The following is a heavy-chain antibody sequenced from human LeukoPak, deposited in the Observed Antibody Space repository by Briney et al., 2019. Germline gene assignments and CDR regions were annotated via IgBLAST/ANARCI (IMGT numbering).Heavy chain of an antibody. Sequence: ASEKVSCKASGYTFTSYDINWVRQATGQGLEWMGWMNPNSGNTGYAQKFQGRVTMTRNTSISTAYMELSSLRSEDTAVYYCASPIMTTATGAFDIWGQGTMVTVSS. CDR3: ASPIMTTATGAFDI. CDR1: GYTFTSYD. D-gene: IGHD4-17*01. V-gene: IGHV1-8*01. CDR2: MNPNSGNT. J-gene: IGHJ3*02.